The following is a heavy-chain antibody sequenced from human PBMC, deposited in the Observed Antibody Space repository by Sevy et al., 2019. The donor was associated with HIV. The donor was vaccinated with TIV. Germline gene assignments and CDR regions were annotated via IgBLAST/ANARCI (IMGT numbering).Heavy chain of an antibody. J-gene: IGHJ5*02. CDR3: ARRIYYDSRAVYWWFDP. CDR2: ISTHNGNT. CDR1: GYTFDSYG. Sequence: ASVKVSCKASGYTFDSYGIAWVRQVPGQGLEWMGWISTHNGNTNYAQRLQGRVTLTTDTSTITAYMQLTNLRSDDTSVYYCARRIYYDSRAVYWWFDPWGQGTLVTVSS. V-gene: IGHV1-18*01. D-gene: IGHD3-22*01.